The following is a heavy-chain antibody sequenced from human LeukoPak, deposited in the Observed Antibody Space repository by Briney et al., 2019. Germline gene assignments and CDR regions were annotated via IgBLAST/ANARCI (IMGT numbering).Heavy chain of an antibody. V-gene: IGHV4-34*01. CDR2: INHSGST. Sequence: SETLSLTCAVYGGSFNGYYWSWIRQPPGKGLEWIGEINHSGSTNYNPSLKSRVTISVDTSKNQFSLKLSSVTAADTAVYYCASTTLFRSYYATYLDYWGQGTLVTVSS. J-gene: IGHJ4*02. D-gene: IGHD1-26*01. CDR1: GGSFNGYY. CDR3: ASTTLFRSYYATYLDY.